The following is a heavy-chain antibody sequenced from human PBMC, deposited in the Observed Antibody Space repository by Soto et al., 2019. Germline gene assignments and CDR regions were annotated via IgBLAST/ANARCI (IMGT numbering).Heavy chain of an antibody. Sequence: GGSLRLSCAASRFSFGSYGIHWVRQAPGKGLEWVAVISNDGTNKYYADSVKGRFTISRDNSKKTLYLQMNSLRTEDTAVYYCAKNNDPRAYFYYAMDVWGQGTTVTVSS. CDR3: AKNNDPRAYFYYAMDV. J-gene: IGHJ6*02. CDR2: ISNDGTNK. D-gene: IGHD1-1*01. V-gene: IGHV3-30*18. CDR1: RFSFGSYG.